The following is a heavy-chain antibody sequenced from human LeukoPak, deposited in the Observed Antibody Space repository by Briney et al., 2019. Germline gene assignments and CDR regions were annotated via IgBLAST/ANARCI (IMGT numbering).Heavy chain of an antibody. V-gene: IGHV6-1*01. CDR3: ARGDIVATIPLYYYGMDV. CDR2: TYYRSKWYN. D-gene: IGHD5-12*01. CDR1: GDSVSSNSAA. Sequence: SQTLSLTCAISGDSVSSNSAAWNWIRQSPSRGLEWLGRTYYRSKWYNDYAVSVKSRITINPDTSKNQFSLQLNSVTPEDTAVYYCARGDIVATIPLYYYGMDVWGQGTTVTVSS. J-gene: IGHJ6*02.